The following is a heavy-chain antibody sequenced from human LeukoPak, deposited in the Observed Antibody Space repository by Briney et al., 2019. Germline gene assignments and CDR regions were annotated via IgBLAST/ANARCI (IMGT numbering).Heavy chain of an antibody. CDR3: ASLNSGYGPRDFDY. J-gene: IGHJ4*02. D-gene: IGHD5-12*01. Sequence: GGSLRLSCAASGFTFSSSAMSWVRQAPGKGLEWVSSICGGGGSTYYADSVKGRFTISRDNSKNTLYLQMNSLRAEDTAVYYCASLNSGYGPRDFDYWGQGTLVTVSS. V-gene: IGHV3-23*01. CDR2: ICGGGGST. CDR1: GFTFSSSA.